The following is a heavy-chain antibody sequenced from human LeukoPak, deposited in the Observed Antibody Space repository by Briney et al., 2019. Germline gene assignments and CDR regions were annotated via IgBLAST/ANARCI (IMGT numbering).Heavy chain of an antibody. Sequence: SETLSLTCAVYGGSFSGYYWSWIRQPPGKGLEWIGEINHSGSTNYNPSLKSRVTISVDTSKNQFSLKLSSVTAVDTAVYYCAGQIAAAGTGWFDPWGQGTLVTVSS. D-gene: IGHD6-13*01. CDR1: GGSFSGYY. V-gene: IGHV4-34*01. CDR3: AGQIAAAGTGWFDP. CDR2: INHSGST. J-gene: IGHJ5*02.